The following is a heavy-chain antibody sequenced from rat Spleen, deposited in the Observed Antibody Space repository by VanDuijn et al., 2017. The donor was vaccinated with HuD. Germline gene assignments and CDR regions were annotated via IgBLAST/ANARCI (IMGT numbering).Heavy chain of an antibody. CDR1: GFTFSDYY. CDR2: IIYDGSSS. CDR3: ATWDYGSY. D-gene: IGHD1-3*01. J-gene: IGHJ2*01. Sequence: EVKLVESDGGLVQPGRSLKLSCVASGFTFSDYYMAWVRQAPTKGLEWVATIIYDGSSSYYRDSVKGRFTISRDNAESTLYLQMDSLRSDDTATYYCATWDYGSYWGQGVMVTVSS. V-gene: IGHV5S10*01.